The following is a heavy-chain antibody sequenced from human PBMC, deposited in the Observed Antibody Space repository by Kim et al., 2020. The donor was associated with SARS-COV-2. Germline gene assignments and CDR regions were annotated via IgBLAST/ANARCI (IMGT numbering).Heavy chain of an antibody. CDR2: ISYSGSA. J-gene: IGHJ4*01. CDR3: ARDSVMTPIGTLDY. CDR1: GDSIDSNNNY. V-gene: IGHV4-39*07. D-gene: IGHD3-16*01. Sequence: SETLSLTCSVSGDSIDSNNNYWGWIRQSPGKGLEWIGSISYSGSAFYIPSLKSRVTISIDTSNNHFSLRLTSVTAADTAVYYCARDSVMTPIGTLDYWG.